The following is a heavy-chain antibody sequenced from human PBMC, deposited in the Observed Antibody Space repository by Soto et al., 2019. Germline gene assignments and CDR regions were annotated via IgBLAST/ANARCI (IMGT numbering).Heavy chain of an antibody. CDR3: ASSVVVPSTMNYFDY. V-gene: IGHV5-51*01. J-gene: IGHJ4*02. CDR2: IFPADSDT. CDR1: GYSFSNYW. D-gene: IGHD2-15*01. Sequence: GAEVKKPGESLKISCKGSGYSFSNYWIAWVRQMPGKGLEWMGIIFPADSDTKYSPSFQGQGTISADKSISTADLQWSSLKASDTAMYYCASSVVVPSTMNYFDYWGQGSLVTVSS.